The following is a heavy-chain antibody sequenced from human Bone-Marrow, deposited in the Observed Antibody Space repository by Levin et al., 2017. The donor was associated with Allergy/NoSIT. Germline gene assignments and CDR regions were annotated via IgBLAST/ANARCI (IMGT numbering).Heavy chain of an antibody. V-gene: IGHV4-34*01. D-gene: IGHD3-3*01. J-gene: IGHJ6*02. Sequence: SETLSLTCAVYGGSFSGYYWSWIRQPPGKGLEWIGEINHSGSTNYNPSLKSRVTISVDTSKNQFSMKLSSVTAADTAVYYCARVSYDFWSGYSYYYGMDGWGQGTTVTVSS. CDR1: GGSFSGYY. CDR3: ARVSYDFWSGYSYYYGMDG. CDR2: INHSGST.